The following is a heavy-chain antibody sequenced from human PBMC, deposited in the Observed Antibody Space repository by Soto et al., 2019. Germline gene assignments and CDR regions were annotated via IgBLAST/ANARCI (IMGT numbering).Heavy chain of an antibody. CDR2: MHHSGSI. V-gene: IGHV4-4*02. J-gene: IGHJ4*02. CDR1: GDSISNNKW. D-gene: IGHD6-6*01. CDR3: ASSSPFHY. Sequence: SEILSLTCSVSGDSISNNKWWSWVRQPPGKGLEWIGEMHHSGSIHYNASLKSRATLSVDKSRNQFSLQLTSVTAADTGVYYCASSSPFHYWGQGTLVTVSS.